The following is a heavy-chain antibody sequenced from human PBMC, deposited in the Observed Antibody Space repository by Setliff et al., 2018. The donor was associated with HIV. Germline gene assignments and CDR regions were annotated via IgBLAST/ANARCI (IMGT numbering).Heavy chain of an antibody. CDR2: MNAASGKT. D-gene: IGHD1-26*01. V-gene: IGHV1-3*03. J-gene: IGHJ4*02. CDR1: GYNFSSYA. Sequence: ASVKVSCKASGYNFSSYALLWVRQAPGQRLEWLGWMNAASGKTKYSEEFQNRISFTRDTSANIGYLEVTKLRSEDMAIYYCVRVRVGGSLYFDFWGQGTPVTVSS. CDR3: VRVRVGGSLYFDF.